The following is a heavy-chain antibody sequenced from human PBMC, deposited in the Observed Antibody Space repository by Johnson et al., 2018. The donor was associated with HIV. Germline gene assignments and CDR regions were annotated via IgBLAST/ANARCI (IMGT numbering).Heavy chain of an antibody. J-gene: IGHJ3*01. CDR2: ISGSGGST. V-gene: IGHV3-23*04. Sequence: VQLVESGGGLVQPGGSLRLSCVASGLTFSSYGMSWVRHAPGKGPEWVPGISGSGGSTNYADTGRGRFINPSNNPKCMLFLQMNSLRAEDTAAYYCAKADDILTGYYKGFEAFDVWGQGTMVSVS. D-gene: IGHD3-9*01. CDR3: AKADDILTGYYKGFEAFDV. CDR1: GLTFSSYG.